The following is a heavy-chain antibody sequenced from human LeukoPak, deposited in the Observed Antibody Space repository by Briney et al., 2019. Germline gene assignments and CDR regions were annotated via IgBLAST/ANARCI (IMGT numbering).Heavy chain of an antibody. CDR1: GYSFTTYW. CDR2: IYPDDSDT. Sequence: GESLKISCQASGYSFTTYWIGWVRQMPGSGLEWMGVIYPDDSDTRYSPSFQGQVTISADKSISTAYLQWSSLKASDTAMYYCARHVRDNWNDGNYYYYGMDVWGQGTTVTVSS. J-gene: IGHJ6*02. CDR3: ARHVRDNWNDGNYYYYGMDV. V-gene: IGHV5-51*01. D-gene: IGHD1-1*01.